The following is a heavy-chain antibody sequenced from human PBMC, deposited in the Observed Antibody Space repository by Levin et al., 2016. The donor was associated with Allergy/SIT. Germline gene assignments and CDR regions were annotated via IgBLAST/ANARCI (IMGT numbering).Heavy chain of an antibody. Sequence: SETLSLTCVVSGGSISSSHWWSWVRQPPGQGLEWIGEIYHSGSTNYNPSLESRVTISVDTSKNQLSLRLSSVTAADTTVYYCAKDSRRDYGDSWFDPWGQGTLVTVSS. CDR3: AKDSRRDYGDSWFDP. J-gene: IGHJ5*02. CDR1: GGSISSSHW. D-gene: IGHD4-17*01. V-gene: IGHV4-4*02. CDR2: IYHSGST.